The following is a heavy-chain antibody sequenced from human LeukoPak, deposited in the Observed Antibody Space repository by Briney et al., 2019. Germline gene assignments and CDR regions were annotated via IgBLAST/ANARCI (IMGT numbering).Heavy chain of an antibody. J-gene: IGHJ6*02. CDR2: ISYDGINK. CDR3: ARDYVNYYYGMDV. D-gene: IGHD3-10*02. V-gene: IGHV3-30-3*01. Sequence: SVISYDGINKYYPHSVKGRFTISRDNSKNTLYLQMNSLRAEDTAVYYCARDYVNYYYGMDVWGQGTTVTVSS.